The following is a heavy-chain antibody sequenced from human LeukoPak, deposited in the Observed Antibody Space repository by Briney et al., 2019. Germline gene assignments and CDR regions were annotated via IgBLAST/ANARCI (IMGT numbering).Heavy chain of an antibody. CDR1: RGSFSGYY. J-gene: IGHJ3*02. V-gene: IGHV4-34*01. Sequence: SETLSLTCAVYRGSFSGYYWSWIRQPPGKGLEWIGEINHSGSTNYNPSLKSRVTISVDTSKNQFSLKLSSVTAADTAVYYCARRRWLRLSGAFDIWGQGTMVTV. D-gene: IGHD5-12*01. CDR2: INHSGST. CDR3: ARRRWLRLSGAFDI.